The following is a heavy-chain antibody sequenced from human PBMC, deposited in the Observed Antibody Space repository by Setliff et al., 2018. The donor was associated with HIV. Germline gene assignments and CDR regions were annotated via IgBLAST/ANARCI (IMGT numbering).Heavy chain of an antibody. CDR3: ARGVGSNYFDS. CDR1: GFTFSAYS. J-gene: IGHJ4*02. V-gene: IGHV3-48*01. Sequence: GGSLRLSCAASGFTFSAYSMHWVRQAPGKGLEWLSYLTSGTATMYYADSVKGRFTISRDNVKNSLYLQMNSMRAEDTAVYFCARGVGSNYFDSWGQGTLVTVSS. CDR2: LTSGTATM. D-gene: IGHD1-26*01.